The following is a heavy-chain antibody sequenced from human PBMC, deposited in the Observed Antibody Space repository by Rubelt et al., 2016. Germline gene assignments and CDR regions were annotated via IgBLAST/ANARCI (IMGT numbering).Heavy chain of an antibody. V-gene: IGHV4-59*12. CDR3: ARGRKRQQLSYYYYGMDV. J-gene: IGHJ6*02. Sequence: QVQLQESGPGLVKPSETLSLTCTVSGGSISSYYWSWIRQPPGKGLEWIGYIYYSGSTNYNPSLKRRVTISVDTSKDQFSLKRSSVTAADTAVYYCARGRKRQQLSYYYYGMDVWGQGTTVTVSS. D-gene: IGHD6-13*01. CDR1: GGSISSYY. CDR2: IYYSGST.